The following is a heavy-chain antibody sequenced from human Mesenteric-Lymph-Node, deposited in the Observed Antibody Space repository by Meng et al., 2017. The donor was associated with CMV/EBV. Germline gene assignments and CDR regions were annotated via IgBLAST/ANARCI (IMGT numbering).Heavy chain of an antibody. Sequence: ASGFTFNDYAMHWVRQAPGKGLEWVAVMSSDGTKKEYADSVKARFTISRDNSKSTLYLQMNSLRPEDTAVYYCTRGGGGSGRPYAFWGQGTLVTVSS. J-gene: IGHJ4*02. CDR1: GFTFNDYA. CDR2: MSSDGTKK. CDR3: TRGGGGSGRPYAF. V-gene: IGHV3-30-3*01. D-gene: IGHD6-19*01.